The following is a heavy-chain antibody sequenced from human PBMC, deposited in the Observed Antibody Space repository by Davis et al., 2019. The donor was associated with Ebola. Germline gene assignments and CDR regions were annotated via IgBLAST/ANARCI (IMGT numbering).Heavy chain of an antibody. CDR3: ARQHYNWNYFSYYDYGMDV. V-gene: IGHV5-51*01. J-gene: IGHJ6*02. CDR1: GNSFTSYW. D-gene: IGHD1-7*01. CDR2: IYTGDYDT. Sequence: GESLKISCKGSGNSFTSYWIVWVRQKPGKGLEWMGIIYTGDYDTRYSPSFRGQVTISADKSIRTAYLQWSSLKASDTAMYYCARQHYNWNYFSYYDYGMDVWGQGTAVTVSS.